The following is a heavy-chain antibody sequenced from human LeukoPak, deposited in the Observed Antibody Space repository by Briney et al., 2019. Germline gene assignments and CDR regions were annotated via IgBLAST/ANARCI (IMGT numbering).Heavy chain of an antibody. J-gene: IGHJ4*02. D-gene: IGHD3-22*01. CDR2: ISGSGGST. CDR1: GFTFSSYG. CDR3: AKKPAIGASCADFDF. V-gene: IGHV3-23*01. Sequence: GGTLRLSCAASGFTFSSYGMSWVRQAPGKGLEWVAAISGSGGSTYYADSVKDRFTISRDNSKNTLYLQMNSLKAEDTAVYYCAKKPAIGASCADFDFWGQGTLVTVSS.